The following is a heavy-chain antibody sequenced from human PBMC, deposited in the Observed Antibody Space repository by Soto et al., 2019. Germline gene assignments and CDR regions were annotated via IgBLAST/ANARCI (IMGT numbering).Heavy chain of an antibody. J-gene: IGHJ4*02. CDR2: IYHSGST. CDR3: ATGHSSSWYHFEY. V-gene: IGHV4-59*01. CDR1: GGSISSYY. Sequence: PSKTLSLTCTVSGGSISSYYWSWIRQPPGKGLEWIGYIYHSGSTKYNPSLKSRITISVDTSKNQFSLKLSSVTAADTAVYYCATGHSSSWYHFEYWGQGALVTVSS. D-gene: IGHD6-13*01.